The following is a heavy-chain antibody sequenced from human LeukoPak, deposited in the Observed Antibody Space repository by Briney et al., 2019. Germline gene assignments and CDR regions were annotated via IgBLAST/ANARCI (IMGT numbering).Heavy chain of an antibody. CDR3: ARGGDDGTPYAFDI. D-gene: IGHD1-7*01. CDR2: INPNSGGT. Sequence: ASVKVSFKASGYTFTGYYMHWVRQAPGQGLEWMGWINPNSGGTNYAQKFQGRVTMTRDTSISTAYMELSRLRSDDTAVYYCARGGDDGTPYAFDIWGQGTMVTVSS. V-gene: IGHV1-2*02. J-gene: IGHJ3*02. CDR1: GYTFTGYY.